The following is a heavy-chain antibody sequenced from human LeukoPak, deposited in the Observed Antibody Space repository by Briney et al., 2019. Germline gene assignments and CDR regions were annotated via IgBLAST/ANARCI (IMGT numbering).Heavy chain of an antibody. Sequence: SETLSLTCAVYGGSFSGYYWSWIRQPPGKGLEWIGSIYYSGSTYNNPSLKSRVTTSVDTSKNQFSLKLSSVTAADTAVYYCARLLYGGGWYWFDPWGQGTLVTVSS. D-gene: IGHD6-19*01. CDR3: ARLLYGGGWYWFDP. J-gene: IGHJ5*02. CDR1: GGSFSGYY. CDR2: IYYSGST. V-gene: IGHV4-34*01.